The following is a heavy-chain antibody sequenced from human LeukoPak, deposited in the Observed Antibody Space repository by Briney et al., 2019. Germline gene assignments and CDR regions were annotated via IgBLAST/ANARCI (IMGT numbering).Heavy chain of an antibody. J-gene: IGHJ4*02. V-gene: IGHV3-11*04. CDR3: ARAYGDSSSWYTEYYFDY. CDR2: ISSSGSTI. CDR1: GFTFSDYY. Sequence: PGGSLRLSCAASGFTFSDYYMSWIRQAPGKGLEWVSYISSSGSTIYYADSVKGRFTISRDNAKNSLYLQMNSLRAEDTAVYYCARAYGDSSSWYTEYYFDYWGQGTLVTVSS. D-gene: IGHD6-13*01.